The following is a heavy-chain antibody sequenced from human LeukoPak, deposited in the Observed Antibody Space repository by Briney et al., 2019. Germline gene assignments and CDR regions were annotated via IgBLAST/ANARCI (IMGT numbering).Heavy chain of an antibody. V-gene: IGHV3-72*01. CDR1: GFSFSDHY. D-gene: IGHD5-24*01. CDR3: VIVDGYNSYYFDY. Sequence: PGGSLRLSCAASGFSFSDHYMDWVRQAPGKGLEWVGRTRNKANSYSTEYAASVKGRFTLSRDDSKNSLYLQMNSLKTEDTAVYYCVIVDGYNSYYFDYWGQGTLVTVSS. CDR2: TRNKANSYST. J-gene: IGHJ4*02.